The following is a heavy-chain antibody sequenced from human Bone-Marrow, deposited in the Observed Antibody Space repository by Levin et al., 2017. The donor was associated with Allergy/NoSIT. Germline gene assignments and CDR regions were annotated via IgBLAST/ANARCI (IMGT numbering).Heavy chain of an antibody. CDR2: IKQEGSEK. J-gene: IGHJ4*02. D-gene: IGHD1-26*01. Sequence: GESLKISCVASGFTFTNSWMSWVRQPPGKGLEWVANIKQEGSEKYYVDSVKGRFTISRDNAKNSIYLHMNVLRAEDTAVYFCARVLGGSNFGVYDYWGQGILVTVSS. CDR3: ARVLGGSNFGVYDY. V-gene: IGHV3-7*01. CDR1: GFTFTNSW.